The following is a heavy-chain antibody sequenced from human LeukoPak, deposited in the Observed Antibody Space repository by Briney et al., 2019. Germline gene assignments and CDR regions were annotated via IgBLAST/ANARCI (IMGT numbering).Heavy chain of an antibody. CDR1: GGTFSSYA. J-gene: IGHJ6*03. CDR2: IIPIFGTA. V-gene: IGHV1-69*06. Sequence: SVKVSCKASGGTFSSYAISWVRQAPGQGLEWMGGIIPIFGTANYAQKFQGRVTITADKSTSTAYMELSSLGPEDTAVYYCASMAVAGQSYYYYYMDVWGKGTTVTVSS. D-gene: IGHD6-19*01. CDR3: ASMAVAGQSYYYYYMDV.